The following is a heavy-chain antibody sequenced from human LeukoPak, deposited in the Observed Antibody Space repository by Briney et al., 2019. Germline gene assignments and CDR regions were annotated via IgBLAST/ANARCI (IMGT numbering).Heavy chain of an antibody. CDR2: IIPIFGTA. Sequence: ASVKVSCKASGGTFSSYAISWVRQAPGQGLEWMGGIIPIFGTANYAQKFQGRVTITADESTSTAYMELSSLRSEDTAVYYCARGYSYYYDSSGYSFDYWGQGTLVTVSS. J-gene: IGHJ4*02. CDR1: GGTFSSYA. V-gene: IGHV1-69*13. CDR3: ARGYSYYYDSSGYSFDY. D-gene: IGHD3-22*01.